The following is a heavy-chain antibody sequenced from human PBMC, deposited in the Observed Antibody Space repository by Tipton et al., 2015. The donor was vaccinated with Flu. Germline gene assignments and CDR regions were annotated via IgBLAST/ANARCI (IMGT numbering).Heavy chain of an antibody. V-gene: IGHV4-59*08. CDR1: GGSISSYY. CDR3: ARHGCGGGSCPFQH. J-gene: IGHJ1*01. D-gene: IGHD2-15*01. CDR2: IYYSGST. Sequence: GLVKPSETLSLTCTVSGGSISSYYWSWIRQPPGKGLEWIGYIYYSGSTIYNPSLKSRVTISVDTSKNQFSLNLSSVTAADTAVYYCARHGCGGGSCPFQHWGLGTLVTVSP.